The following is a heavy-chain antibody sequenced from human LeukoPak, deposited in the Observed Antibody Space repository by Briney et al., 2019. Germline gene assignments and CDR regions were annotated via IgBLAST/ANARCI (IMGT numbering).Heavy chain of an antibody. CDR3: ARDVYGDYGGLDY. CDR2: IRGSDGST. J-gene: IGHJ4*02. D-gene: IGHD4-17*01. CDR1: GFTFSTYA. Sequence: GGSLRLSCAASGFTFSTYAMSWVRQAPGKGLEWVSSIRGSDGSTYYADSVKGRFAISRDNYKNTLYLKMNSLRAEDTAVYYCARDVYGDYGGLDYWGQGTLVTVSS. V-gene: IGHV3-23*01.